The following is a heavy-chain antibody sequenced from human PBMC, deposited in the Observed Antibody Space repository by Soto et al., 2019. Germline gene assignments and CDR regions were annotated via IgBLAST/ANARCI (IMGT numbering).Heavy chain of an antibody. J-gene: IGHJ6*03. Sequence: GGSLRLSCAASGFTFSSYAMSWVRQAPGKGLEWVSAISGSGGSTYYADSVKGRFTISRDNSKNTLYLQMNSLRAEDTAVYYCAKKGLWFGELLDYYYYYMDVWGKGTTVTVSS. D-gene: IGHD3-10*01. V-gene: IGHV3-23*01. CDR3: AKKGLWFGELLDYYYYYMDV. CDR2: ISGSGGST. CDR1: GFTFSSYA.